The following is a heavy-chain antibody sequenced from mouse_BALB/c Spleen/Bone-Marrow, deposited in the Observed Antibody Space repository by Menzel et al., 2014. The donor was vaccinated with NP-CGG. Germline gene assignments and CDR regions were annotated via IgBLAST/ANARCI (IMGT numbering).Heavy chain of an antibody. CDR1: GFDFSRWW. CDR3: ARGNYYGNLDY. CDR2: INPDSSTI. J-gene: IGHJ2*01. Sequence: EVKLVESGGGLVQPGGSLKLSCAASGFDFSRWWMSWVRQAPGKGLGWIGEINPDSSTINYTPSLKDKFIISRDNAKHTLYLQMSKVRSEDTALYYCARGNYYGNLDYWGQGTTLTVSS. D-gene: IGHD2-1*01. V-gene: IGHV4-1*02.